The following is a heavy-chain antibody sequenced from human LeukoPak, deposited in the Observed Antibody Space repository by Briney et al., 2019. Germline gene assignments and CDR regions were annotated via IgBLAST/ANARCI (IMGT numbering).Heavy chain of an antibody. CDR2: IDYSGST. D-gene: IGHD1-1*01. Sequence: SETLSLTCTVTGDSFTGSSSYWGWIRQPPGKGLEWITSIDYSGSTYYNPSLRGRTTISVDASKSQFSLMLRSVTAADTAVYWCATQSGILQHFEYWGQGIVVTISS. CDR3: ATQSGILQHFEY. J-gene: IGHJ4*02. CDR1: GDSFTGSSSY. V-gene: IGHV4-39*01.